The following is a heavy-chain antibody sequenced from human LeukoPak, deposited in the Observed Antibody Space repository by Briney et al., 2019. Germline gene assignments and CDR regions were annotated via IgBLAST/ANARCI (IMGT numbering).Heavy chain of an antibody. CDR3: AREILGGFNPGAY. D-gene: IGHD1-14*01. CDR2: IHRSGSP. Sequence: PSEALSLTCTVSLDSTTSNFWSWVRQPPGKGLEWIGEIHRSGSPNYNPSLQSRVTISIDRSRNQIALELSSVTAADTAVYYCAREILGGFNPGAYWGQGTLVTVSS. V-gene: IGHV4-4*02. CDR1: LDSTTSNF. J-gene: IGHJ4*02.